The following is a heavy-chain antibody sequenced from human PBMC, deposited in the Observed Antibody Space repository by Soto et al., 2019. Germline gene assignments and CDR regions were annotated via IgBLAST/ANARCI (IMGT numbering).Heavy chain of an antibody. J-gene: IGHJ4*02. CDR1: GFTFSIYA. V-gene: IGHV3-23*01. Sequence: EVQMLESGGGLVQPGGSLRLSCAASGFTFSIYAMSWVRQAPGKGLEWVSTISGSGGDIYYADSVKGRFIISRDNPKYTLSLQMDSVREEDTAGYYCAKGRSGSSGLDFDYCGQGTLVTVSS. CDR3: AKGRSGSSGLDFDY. D-gene: IGHD1-26*01. CDR2: ISGSGGDI.